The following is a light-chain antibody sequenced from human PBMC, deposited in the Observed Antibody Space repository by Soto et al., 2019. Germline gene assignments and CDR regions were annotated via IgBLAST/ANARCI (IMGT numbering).Light chain of an antibody. J-gene: IGKJ3*01. Sequence: EIVLTRSPGTLSLSPGERATLSCRASQSVYNNLAWYQQKPGQAPRLLIYGASTRATGIPARFSGSGSGTEFTLTISSLQSEDFAVYYCQQYNNWPPVTIGPGTKVDIK. V-gene: IGKV3-15*01. CDR1: QSVYNN. CDR2: GAS. CDR3: QQYNNWPPVT.